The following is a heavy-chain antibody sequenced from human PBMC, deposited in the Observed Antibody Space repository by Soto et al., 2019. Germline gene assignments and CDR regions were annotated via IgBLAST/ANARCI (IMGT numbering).Heavy chain of an antibody. CDR3: ARGGIAIFGVVTLLDV. CDR2: IYYSGST. J-gene: IGHJ6*04. D-gene: IGHD3-3*01. Sequence: SETPSITCTVSGCTICSYYWSWIRQPPGKGLEWIGYIYYSGSTNYNPSLKSRVTISVDTSKNQFSLKLSSVTAADTAVYYCARGGIAIFGVVTLLDVWGKGTTVTVSS. CDR1: GCTICSYY. V-gene: IGHV4-59*01.